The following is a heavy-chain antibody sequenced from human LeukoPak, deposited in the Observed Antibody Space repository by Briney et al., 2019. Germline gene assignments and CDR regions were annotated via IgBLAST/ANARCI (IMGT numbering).Heavy chain of an antibody. CDR2: INHSGST. CDR1: GGSFSGYY. J-gene: IGHJ5*02. Sequence: SETLSLICAVYGGSFSGYYWSWIRQPPGKGLEWIGEINHSGSTNYNPSLKSRVTISVDTPKNQFSLKLSSVTAADTAVYYCARGFGAVAGSGVLRLDPWGQGTLVTVSS. D-gene: IGHD6-19*01. CDR3: ARGFGAVAGSGVLRLDP. V-gene: IGHV4-34*01.